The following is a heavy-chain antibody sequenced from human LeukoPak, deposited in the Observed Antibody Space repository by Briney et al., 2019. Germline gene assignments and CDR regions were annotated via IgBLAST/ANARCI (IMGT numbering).Heavy chain of an antibody. CDR2: IGTAGDT. Sequence: PGGSLRLSCAASGFTFSSYDMHWVRQATGKGLEWVSAIGTAGDTYYPGSVKGRFTISRENAKNSLYLQMNSLRAGDTAVYYCAREEAGTGAFDIWGQGTMVTVSS. CDR3: AREEAGTGAFDI. D-gene: IGHD6-13*01. J-gene: IGHJ3*02. V-gene: IGHV3-13*01. CDR1: GFTFSSYD.